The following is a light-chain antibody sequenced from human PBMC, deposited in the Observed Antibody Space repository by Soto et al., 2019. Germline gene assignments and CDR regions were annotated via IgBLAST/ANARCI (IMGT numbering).Light chain of an antibody. J-gene: IGKJ1*01. V-gene: IGKV1-5*01. CDR2: DAS. CDR3: QQYNGYSRT. Sequence: DIQMTQSPSTLSASVGDIVTITCRASQSIGSSLAWYQQKPGKAPNLLISDASSLERGVPSRFGSSGSGTEFTLSIRSPQPDDFATYYCQQYNGYSRTFGQGTKVDIK. CDR1: QSIGSS.